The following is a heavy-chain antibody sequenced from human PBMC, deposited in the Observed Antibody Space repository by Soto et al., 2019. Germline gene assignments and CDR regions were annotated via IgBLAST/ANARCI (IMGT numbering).Heavy chain of an antibody. CDR1: GDSVSSNSAV. V-gene: IGHV6-1*01. J-gene: IGHJ6*02. CDR3: ARDREYSSSSYYYYGMDV. Sequence: SQTLSLTCAISGDSVSSNSAVWNWIRQSPSRGLEWLGRTYYRSKWYNDYAVSVKSRITINPDTSKNQFSLQLNSVTPEDTAVYYCARDREYSSSSYYYYGMDVWGQGTTVTVSS. D-gene: IGHD6-6*01. CDR2: TYYRSKWYN.